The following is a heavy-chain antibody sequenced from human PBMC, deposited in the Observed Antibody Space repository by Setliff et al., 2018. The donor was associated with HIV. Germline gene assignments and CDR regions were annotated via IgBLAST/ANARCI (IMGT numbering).Heavy chain of an antibody. CDR2: IIPDGGTT. CDR1: GYTFSGYY. CDR3: AREREPRGAFDV. Sequence: ASVKVSCKASGYTFSGYYIHWVRQAPGQGLEWMGMIIPDGGTTTYAQKFRGRVRTTRETSTNTVYMEVSSLRSEDKAVYYCAREREPRGAFDVWGQGTMVTVSS. V-gene: IGHV1-46*01. D-gene: IGHD1-26*01. J-gene: IGHJ3*01.